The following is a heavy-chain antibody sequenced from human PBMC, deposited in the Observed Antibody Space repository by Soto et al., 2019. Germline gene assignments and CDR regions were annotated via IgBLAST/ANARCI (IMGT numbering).Heavy chain of an antibody. CDR3: ARGQESEYYDFWSGYYFDY. Sequence: PGGSLRLSCAASGFTFSSYSMNWVHQAPGKGLEWVSSISSSSSYIYYADSVKGRFTISRDNAKNSLYLQMNSLRAEDTAVYYCARGQESEYYDFWSGYYFDYWGQGTLVTVSS. V-gene: IGHV3-21*01. CDR2: ISSSSSYI. J-gene: IGHJ4*02. D-gene: IGHD3-3*01. CDR1: GFTFSSYS.